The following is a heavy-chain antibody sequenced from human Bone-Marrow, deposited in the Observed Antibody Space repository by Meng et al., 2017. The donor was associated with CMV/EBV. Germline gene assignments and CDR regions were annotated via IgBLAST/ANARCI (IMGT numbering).Heavy chain of an antibody. J-gene: IGHJ4*02. CDR2: IYNSGST. CDR1: GGSVSRSSDF. V-gene: IGHV4-61*01. D-gene: IGHD2-2*01. Sequence: SETLSLTCSVSGGSVSRSSDFWTWIRQPPGKGLEWIGHIYNSGSTTYNPSLKSRVTISVDTSKTQFSLNLRSVTAADTAVYYCARNGDVVGEDWGPGTLVTVSS. CDR3: ARNGDVVGED.